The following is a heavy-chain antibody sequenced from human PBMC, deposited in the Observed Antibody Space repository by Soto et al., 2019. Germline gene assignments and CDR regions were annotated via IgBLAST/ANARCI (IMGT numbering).Heavy chain of an antibody. CDR1: GGSISSYY. CDR2: IYYSGST. J-gene: IGHJ2*01. D-gene: IGHD6-19*01. V-gene: IGHV4-59*01. CDR3: ARRDSSGWYAGSWYFDL. Sequence: QVQLQESGPGLVKPSETLSLTCTVSGGSISSYYWSWIRQPPGKGLEWIGYIYYSGSTNYNPSLKSLLTISLDTSKNQFSLKLSSVTAADTAVYYCARRDSSGWYAGSWYFDLWGRGTLVTVSS.